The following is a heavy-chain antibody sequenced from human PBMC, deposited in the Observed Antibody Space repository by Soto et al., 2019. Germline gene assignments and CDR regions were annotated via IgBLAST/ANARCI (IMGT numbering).Heavy chain of an antibody. CDR2: FDPEDGET. V-gene: IGHV1-24*01. J-gene: IGHJ6*02. CDR3: ATFIGSGSYYNEYYYGVDV. Sequence: ASVKVSCKVSGYTLTELSMHWVRQAPGKGLEWMGGFDPEDGETIYAQKFQGRVTMTEDTSTDTAYMELSSLRSEDTAVYYCATFIGSGSYYNEYYYGVDVWGQGTTVTVSS. D-gene: IGHD3-10*01. CDR1: GYTLTELS.